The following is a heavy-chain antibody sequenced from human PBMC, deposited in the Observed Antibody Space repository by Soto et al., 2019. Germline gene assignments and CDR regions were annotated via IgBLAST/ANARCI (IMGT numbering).Heavy chain of an antibody. CDR3: TSSPYCSGGICPEENWFDP. D-gene: IGHD2-15*01. CDR2: IKSKTDGGTT. Sequence: EVQLVESGGGLVKPGGSLRLSCAASGFTFSNAWMSWVRQAPGKGLEWVGRIKSKTDGGTTDYAAPVKGRFTISRDDSKNTLYLQMNSLKTEDTSVYYCTSSPYCSGGICPEENWFDPWGQGTLVTVSS. V-gene: IGHV3-15*01. CDR1: GFTFSNAW. J-gene: IGHJ5*02.